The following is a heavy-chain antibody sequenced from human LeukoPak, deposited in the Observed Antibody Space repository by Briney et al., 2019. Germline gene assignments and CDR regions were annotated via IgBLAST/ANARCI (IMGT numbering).Heavy chain of an antibody. Sequence: SETLSLTCAVSGGSISTTNYYWGWIRQPPGRDLEWIGSIYSSGNTYYNPSLESRVTISVDTSKNQLSLKLTSATAADTSVYYCARHSGLRSPFDPWGQGTLVTVSS. V-gene: IGHV4-39*01. J-gene: IGHJ5*02. D-gene: IGHD3-3*01. CDR1: GGSISTTNYY. CDR2: IYSSGNT. CDR3: ARHSGLRSPFDP.